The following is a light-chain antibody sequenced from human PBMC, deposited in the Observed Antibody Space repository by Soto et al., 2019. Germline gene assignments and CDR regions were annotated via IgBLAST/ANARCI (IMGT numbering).Light chain of an antibody. Sequence: ENVLTQSPATLSLSPGDTATLSCRATQSVSNYLAWYQQKLGQAPRLLIYDSSKRATGISARFSGSGSGTDFTLTISSLEPEDFAVYFCQQRSDWPPTFGQGTRLEIK. J-gene: IGKJ5*01. CDR2: DSS. CDR3: QQRSDWPPT. V-gene: IGKV3-11*01. CDR1: QSVSNY.